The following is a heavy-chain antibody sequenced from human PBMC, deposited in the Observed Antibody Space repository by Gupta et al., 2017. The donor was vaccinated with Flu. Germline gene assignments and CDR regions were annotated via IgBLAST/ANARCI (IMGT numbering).Heavy chain of an antibody. Sequence: QVQLQESGPGRLKPSETLSLTCAVSGDSISSGFYWGWIRQSPGKGLVWIGSAYHSAITYYNPSLLSRATISVDTSKNQFSLSLSSVTAADTAVYYCARAASYYDSSGYFVYWGQGTLVTVSS. V-gene: IGHV4-38-2*01. CDR1: GDSISSGFY. D-gene: IGHD3-22*01. CDR3: ARAASYYDSSGYFVY. J-gene: IGHJ4*02. CDR2: AYHSAIT.